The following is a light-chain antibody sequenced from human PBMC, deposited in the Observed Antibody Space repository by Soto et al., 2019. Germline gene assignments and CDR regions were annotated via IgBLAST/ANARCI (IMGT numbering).Light chain of an antibody. CDR3: LQHNSFPLT. V-gene: IGKV1-17*01. Sequence: DLQMTQSPSSLSASVGDRVTITCRASQGIGNDLGWYQQIPGKAPKRLIFFVSNLQSGVPSRFSGSGSGTEFTLTISSLQPEDFATYFCLQHNSFPLTFGGGTKVEIK. CDR2: FVS. CDR1: QGIGND. J-gene: IGKJ4*01.